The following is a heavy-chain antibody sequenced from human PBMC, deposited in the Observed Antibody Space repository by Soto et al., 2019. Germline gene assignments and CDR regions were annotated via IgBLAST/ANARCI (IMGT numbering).Heavy chain of an antibody. CDR2: MNPNSGNT. CDR3: ARASHYYYYYYMDV. Sequence: GASVKVSCKASGYTFTSYDINWVRQATGQGLEWMGWMNPNSGNTGYAQKFQGRVTMTRNTSISTAYMELSSLRSEDTAVYYCARASHYYYYYYMDVWGKGTTVTVSS. V-gene: IGHV1-8*01. CDR1: GYTFTSYD. J-gene: IGHJ6*03.